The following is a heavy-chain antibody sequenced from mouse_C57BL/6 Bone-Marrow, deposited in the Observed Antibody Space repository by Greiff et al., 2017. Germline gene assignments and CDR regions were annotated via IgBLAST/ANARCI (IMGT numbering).Heavy chain of an antibody. V-gene: IGHV1-20*01. CDR1: GYSFTGYF. J-gene: IGHJ2*01. CDR3: ARSGYYYGSSIDY. D-gene: IGHD1-1*01. Sequence: EVKLMESGPELVKPGDSVKISCKASGYSFTGYFMNWVMQSHGKSLEWIGRINPYNGDTFYNQKFKGKATLTVDKSSSTAHMELRSLTSEDSAVYYCARSGYYYGSSIDYWGQGTTLTVSS. CDR2: INPYNGDT.